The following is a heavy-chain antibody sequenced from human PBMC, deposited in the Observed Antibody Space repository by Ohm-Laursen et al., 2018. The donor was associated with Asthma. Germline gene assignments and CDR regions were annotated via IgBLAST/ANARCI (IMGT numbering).Heavy chain of an antibody. D-gene: IGHD2-21*02. CDR1: GFTFRSYA. Sequence: SLRLSCSASGFTFRSYAMHWVRQAPGKGLEWVAVGGSYYDGGLKYYADSVNGRFTISRDNSKNTLYMQMNSLRAEDTAVYYCARRDFSGGDPSAAFDIWGQGTIVTVSS. CDR2: GGSYYDGGLK. CDR3: ARRDFSGGDPSAAFDI. J-gene: IGHJ3*02. V-gene: IGHV3-30-3*01.